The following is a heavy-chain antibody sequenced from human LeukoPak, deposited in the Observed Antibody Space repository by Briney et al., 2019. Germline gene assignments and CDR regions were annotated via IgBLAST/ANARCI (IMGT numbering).Heavy chain of an antibody. D-gene: IGHD5-18*01. CDR2: INPNSGGT. V-gene: IGHV1-2*02. CDR1: GYTFTGYY. J-gene: IGHJ4*02. Sequence: ASVKVSCKASGYTFTGYYMHWVRQAPGQGLEWMGWINPNSGGTNYAQKFQGRVTMTRDTSISTAYMELSRLRSDDTAVYYCARESWRPGRIQLWLPEDYYFDYWGQGTLVTVSS. CDR3: ARESWRPGRIQLWLPEDYYFDY.